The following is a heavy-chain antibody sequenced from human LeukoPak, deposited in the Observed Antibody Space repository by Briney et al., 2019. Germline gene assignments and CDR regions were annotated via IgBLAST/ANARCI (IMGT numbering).Heavy chain of an antibody. CDR1: GFTFSSYG. CDR3: ARDSNRELWLGEIDY. V-gene: IGHV3-33*01. J-gene: IGHJ4*02. Sequence: GRSLRLSCAASGFTFSSYGMHWVRQAPGKGLEWVAVIWYDGSNKYYADSVKGRFTTSRDNSKNTLYLQMNSLRAEDTAVYYCARDSNRELWLGEIDYWGQGTLVTVSS. D-gene: IGHD3-10*01. CDR2: IWYDGSNK.